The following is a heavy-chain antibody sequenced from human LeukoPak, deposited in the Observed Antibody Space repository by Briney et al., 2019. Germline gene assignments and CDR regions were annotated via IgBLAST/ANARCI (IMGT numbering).Heavy chain of an antibody. V-gene: IGHV4-34*01. CDR1: GGSFSGYY. Sequence: SETLSLTCAVYGGSFSGYYWSWIRQPPGKGLEWIGEINHSGSTNYNPSLKSRVTISVDTSKNQFSLKLSSVTAADTPVYYCARGGGPLRYFDWLSQGSYYYGMDVWGQGTTVTVSS. D-gene: IGHD3-9*01. J-gene: IGHJ6*02. CDR3: ARGGGPLRYFDWLSQGSYYYGMDV. CDR2: INHSGST.